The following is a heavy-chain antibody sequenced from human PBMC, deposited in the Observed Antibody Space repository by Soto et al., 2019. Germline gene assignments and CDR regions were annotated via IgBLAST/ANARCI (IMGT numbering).Heavy chain of an antibody. CDR1: GVSIANCG. CDR2: TSPRGETL. CDR3: VKGPHTNAGWPHYF. J-gene: IGHJ4*01. D-gene: IGHD6-19*01. V-gene: IGHV3-48*02. Sequence: GVLLRHSYIVVGVSIANCGMNWILQRKGGGLEWISYTSPRGETLYYAESVEGRFTISRDNGRNSLFLQMNSLRDEDTALYFCVKGPHTNAGWPHYF.